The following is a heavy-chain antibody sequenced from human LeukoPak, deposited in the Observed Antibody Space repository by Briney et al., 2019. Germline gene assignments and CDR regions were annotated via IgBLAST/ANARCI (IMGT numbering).Heavy chain of an antibody. D-gene: IGHD1-26*01. Sequence: GGSLRLSCAASGFSFSTYGMHWVRQAPGKGLEWVGVISYDGRNKYYQDSVKGRFTISRDNSKNTLYLQMNSLRAEDTAVYYCAKATREWEKLQAMDAWGNGTTVTVSS. CDR2: ISYDGRNK. J-gene: IGHJ6*04. V-gene: IGHV3-30*18. CDR1: GFSFSTYG. CDR3: AKATREWEKLQAMDA.